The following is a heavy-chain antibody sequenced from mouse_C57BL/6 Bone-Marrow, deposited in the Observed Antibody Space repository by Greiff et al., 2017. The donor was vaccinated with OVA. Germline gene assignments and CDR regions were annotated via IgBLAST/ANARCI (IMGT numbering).Heavy chain of an antibody. Sequence: VQLQQSGPELVKPGASVKISCKASGYTFTDYYMNWVKQSHGKSLEWIGDINPNNGGTSYNQKFKGKATLTVDKSSSTAYMELRSLTSEDSAVYYCARKPSYYGSSHWYFDVWGTGTTVTVSS. CDR3: ARKPSYYGSSHWYFDV. CDR1: GYTFTDYY. D-gene: IGHD1-1*01. J-gene: IGHJ1*03. CDR2: INPNNGGT. V-gene: IGHV1-26*01.